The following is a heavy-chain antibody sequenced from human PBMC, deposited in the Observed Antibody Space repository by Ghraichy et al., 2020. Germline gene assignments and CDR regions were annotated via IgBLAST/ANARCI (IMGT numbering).Heavy chain of an antibody. V-gene: IGHV3-30*18. J-gene: IGHJ4*02. CDR1: GFTFSSYG. CDR2: ISYDGSNK. CDR3: AKDFTMWDARH. Sequence: GESLNISCAASGFTFSSYGMHWVRQAPGKGLEWVAVISYDGSNKYYADSVKGRFTISRDNSKNTLYLQMNSLRAEDTAVYYCAKDFTMWDARHWGQGTLVTVSS. D-gene: IGHD3-10*02.